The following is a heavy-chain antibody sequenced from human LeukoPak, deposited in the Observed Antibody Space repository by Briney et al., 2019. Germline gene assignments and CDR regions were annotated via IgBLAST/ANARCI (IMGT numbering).Heavy chain of an antibody. Sequence: ASVKVSCKASGYTFTSYGISWVRQAPGQGLEWMGWISAYNGNTNYAQKLQGRVTMTIDTSTSTAYMELRSLRSDDTAVYYCARDGSGSYYHYYYYGMDVWGQGTTVTVSS. V-gene: IGHV1-18*01. CDR2: ISAYNGNT. J-gene: IGHJ6*02. D-gene: IGHD3-10*01. CDR3: ARDGSGSYYHYYYYGMDV. CDR1: GYTFTSYG.